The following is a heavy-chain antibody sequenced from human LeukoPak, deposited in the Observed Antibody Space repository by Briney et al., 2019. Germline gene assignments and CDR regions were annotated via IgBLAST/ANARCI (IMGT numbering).Heavy chain of an antibody. Sequence: GGSLRLSCAASGFTFSDYYMSWIRQAPGKGLEWVSAISGSGGSTYYADSVKGRFTISRDNSKNTLYLQMNSLRAEDTAVYYCAKGCSSTSCYYALDYWGQGTLVTVSS. V-gene: IGHV3-23*01. CDR2: ISGSGGST. J-gene: IGHJ4*02. CDR3: AKGCSSTSCYYALDY. CDR1: GFTFSDYY. D-gene: IGHD2-2*01.